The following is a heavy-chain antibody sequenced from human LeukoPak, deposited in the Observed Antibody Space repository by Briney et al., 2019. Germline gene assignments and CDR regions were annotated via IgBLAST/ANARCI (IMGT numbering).Heavy chain of an antibody. CDR2: IYTSGST. V-gene: IGHV4-4*07. Sequence: MTSETLSLTCTVSGGSISSYYWSWIRQPAGKGLEWIGRIYTSGSTNYNPSLKSRVTMSVDTSKNQFSLKLSSVTAADTAVYYCARGYYSGSYLFSRNYFDYWGQGTLVTVSS. D-gene: IGHD1-26*01. CDR3: ARGYYSGSYLFSRNYFDY. CDR1: GGSISSYY. J-gene: IGHJ4*02.